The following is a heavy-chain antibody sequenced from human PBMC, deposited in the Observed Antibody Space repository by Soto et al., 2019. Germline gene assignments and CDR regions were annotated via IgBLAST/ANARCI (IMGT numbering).Heavy chain of an antibody. CDR3: AIGRGIALFDP. Sequence: SETLSLTCTVSGGSISSYYWSWIRQPPGKGLEWIGYVYYSGSTNYNPSLKSLVTISVDTSKNQFSLKLSSVTAAVTAVYFCAIGRGIALFDPWGQGTLVTVSS. J-gene: IGHJ5*02. D-gene: IGHD3-16*01. CDR1: GGSISSYY. CDR2: VYYSGST. V-gene: IGHV4-59*01.